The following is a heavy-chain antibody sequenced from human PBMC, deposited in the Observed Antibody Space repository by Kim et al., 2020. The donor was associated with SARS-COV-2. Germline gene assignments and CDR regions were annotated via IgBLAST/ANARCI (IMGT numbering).Heavy chain of an antibody. CDR3: ARDGLNTGLY. J-gene: IGHJ4*02. D-gene: IGHD4-4*01. Sequence: GNTNYTPSLKSRVTMSVDMSKNQFSLKLSSVTAADTALYYCARDGLNTGLYWGQGTLVTVSS. CDR2: GNT. V-gene: IGHV4-4*07.